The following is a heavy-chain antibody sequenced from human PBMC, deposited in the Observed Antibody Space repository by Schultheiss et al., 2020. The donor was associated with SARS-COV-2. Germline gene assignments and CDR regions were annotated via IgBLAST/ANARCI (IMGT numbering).Heavy chain of an antibody. CDR3: ARNPPITMVRGTPGAFDI. CDR1: GGSISSYY. J-gene: IGHJ3*02. D-gene: IGHD3-10*01. Sequence: SQTLSLTCTVSGGSISSYYWSWIRQPPGKGLEWIGSIYHSGSTYYNPSLKSRVTISVDTSKNQFSLKLSSVTAADTAVYYCARNPPITMVRGTPGAFDIWGQGTMVTVSS. CDR2: IYHSGST. V-gene: IGHV4-39*07.